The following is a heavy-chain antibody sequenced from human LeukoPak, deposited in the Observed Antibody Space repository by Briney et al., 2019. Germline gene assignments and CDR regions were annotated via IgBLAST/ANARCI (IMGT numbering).Heavy chain of an antibody. CDR1: GFTFSRYE. D-gene: IGHD6-19*01. V-gene: IGHV3-48*03. J-gene: IGHJ4*02. CDR3: AKESYPVAALRGVDY. Sequence: PGGSLRLSCAASGFTFSRYELNWVRQAPGKGLEWVSYISRSGSIIYYADSVTGRFTISRDNAKNSLYLQMNSLRAEDTAMYYCAKESYPVAALRGVDYWGQGTLVTVSS. CDR2: ISRSGSII.